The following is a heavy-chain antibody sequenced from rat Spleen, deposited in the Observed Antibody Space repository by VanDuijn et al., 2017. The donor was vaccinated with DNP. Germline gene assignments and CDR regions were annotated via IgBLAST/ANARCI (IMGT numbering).Heavy chain of an antibody. D-gene: IGHD1-3*01. CDR2: ITNTGGST. CDR1: GFIFSNYW. CDR3: ASLWTLAY. V-gene: IGHV5-31*01. Sequence: EVQLVESGGGPVQPGRSLKLSCVASGFIFSNYWMTWIRQAPGKGLEWVASITNTGGSTYYPDSVKGRFTISRDNAKNILYLQMDSLRSEDTATYYCASLWTLAYWGQGTLVTVSS. J-gene: IGHJ3*01.